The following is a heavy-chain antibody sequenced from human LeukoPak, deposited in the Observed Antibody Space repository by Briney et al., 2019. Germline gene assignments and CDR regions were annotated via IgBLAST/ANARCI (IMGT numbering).Heavy chain of an antibody. CDR3: ARQGYSSSWTNYYYGMDV. CDR2: IYYSGST. CDR1: GGSTSSYY. D-gene: IGHD6-13*01. Sequence: PSETLSLTCTVSGGSTSSYYWSWIRQPPGKGLEWIGYIYYSGSTNYNPSLKSRVTISVDTSKNQFSLKLSSVTAADTAVYYCARQGYSSSWTNYYYGMDVWGQGTTVTVSS. J-gene: IGHJ6*02. V-gene: IGHV4-59*08.